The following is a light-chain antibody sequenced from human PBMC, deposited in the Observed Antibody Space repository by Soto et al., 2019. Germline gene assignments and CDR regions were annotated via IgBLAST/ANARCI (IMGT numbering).Light chain of an antibody. V-gene: IGLV2-14*03. J-gene: IGLJ2*01. CDR1: TSDIGAYNY. CDR3: SSYTSINTVV. Sequence: QSALAQPASVSGSPGQSITIPCTGTTSDIGAYNYVSWYQQHPDKAPKLMIYDVTYRPSGVSSRFSGSKSGNTASLTISGLQAEDEADYFCSSYTSINTVVFGGGTKVTVL. CDR2: DVT.